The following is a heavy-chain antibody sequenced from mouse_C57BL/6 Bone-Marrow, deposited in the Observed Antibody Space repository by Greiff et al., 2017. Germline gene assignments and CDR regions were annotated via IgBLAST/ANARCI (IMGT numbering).Heavy chain of an antibody. J-gene: IGHJ4*01. CDR2: IYPGSGST. CDR3: ARYNYGNYGSMDY. V-gene: IGHV1-55*01. CDR1: GYTFTSYW. D-gene: IGHD2-1*01. Sequence: QVQLQQPGAELVKPGASVKMSCKASGYTFTSYWITWVKQRPGQGLEWIGDIYPGSGSTNYNEKFKSKATLTVDTSSSTAYMHCSSLTSEDSAVYYCARYNYGNYGSMDYWGQGTSVTVSS.